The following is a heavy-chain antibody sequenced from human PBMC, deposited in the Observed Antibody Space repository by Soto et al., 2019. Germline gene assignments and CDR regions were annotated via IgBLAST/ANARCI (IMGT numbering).Heavy chain of an antibody. CDR2: IYYSGST. D-gene: IGHD5-18*01. CDR1: GGSISSYY. V-gene: IGHV4-59*01. Sequence: PSETLSLTCTVSGGSISSYYWSWIRQPPGKGLEWIGYIYYSGSTNYNPSLKSRVTISVDTSKNQFSLKLTSVTAADTAVYYCARESTAMVWDYWGQGTLVTVSS. J-gene: IGHJ4*02. CDR3: ARESTAMVWDY.